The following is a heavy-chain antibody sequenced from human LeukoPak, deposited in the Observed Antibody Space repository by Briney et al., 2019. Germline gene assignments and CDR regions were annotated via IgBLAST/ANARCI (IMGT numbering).Heavy chain of an antibody. CDR3: ASWGYNVRDGFDI. Sequence: SETLSLTCTVSGGSISSYYWSWIRQPPGKELEWIGYIYYTGSTNYSPSLKSRVTISVDTSKNQFSLNLRSVTAADTAVYYCASWGYNVRDGFDIWGQGTMVTVSS. V-gene: IGHV4-59*08. CDR1: GGSISSYY. D-gene: IGHD5-18*01. J-gene: IGHJ3*02. CDR2: IYYTGST.